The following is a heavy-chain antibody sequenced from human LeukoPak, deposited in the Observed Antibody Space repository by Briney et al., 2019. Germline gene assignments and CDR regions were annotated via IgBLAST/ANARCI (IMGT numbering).Heavy chain of an antibody. CDR3: ARGGIAVVGLYGMDV. V-gene: IGHV3-30-3*01. Sequence: PGGSLRLSCAASGFTFSSYAMHWVRQAPGKGLEWVAVISYDGSNKYYADSVKGRFTISRDNSKNTLYLQMNSLRAEDTAVYYCARGGIAVVGLYGMDVWGQGTTVTVSS. CDR2: ISYDGSNK. J-gene: IGHJ6*02. CDR1: GFTFSSYA. D-gene: IGHD6-19*01.